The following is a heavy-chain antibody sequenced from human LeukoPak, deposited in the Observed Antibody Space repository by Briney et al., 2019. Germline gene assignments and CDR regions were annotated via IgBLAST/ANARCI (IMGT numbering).Heavy chain of an antibody. CDR3: AREGSGSPTAY. V-gene: IGHV4-34*01. J-gene: IGHJ4*02. CDR1: GGPFSGYY. CDR2: INHSGST. D-gene: IGHD3-10*01. Sequence: SETLSLTCAVYGGPFSGYYWSWIRQPPGKGLEWIGEINHSGSTNYNPSLKSRVTISVDTSKNQFSLKLSSVTAADTAVYYCAREGSGSPTAYWGQGTLVTVSS.